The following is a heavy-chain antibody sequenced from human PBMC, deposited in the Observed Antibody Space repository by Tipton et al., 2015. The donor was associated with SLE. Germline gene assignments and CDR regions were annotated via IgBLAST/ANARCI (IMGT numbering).Heavy chain of an antibody. CDR3: VRDKWGEYYPSTGYFWSFDP. V-gene: IGHV4-4*07. CDR1: GGSLTNHF. CDR2: VSPSGGT. D-gene: IGHD3-9*01. Sequence: TLSLTCTVSGGSLTNHFCSWIRQSAGKGLEWIGRVSPSGGTNYNPSLKSRVTMSVDTSKNQFSLNLSSLTAADTAVYYCVRDKWGEYYPSTGYFWSFDPWGQGILVTVSS. J-gene: IGHJ5*02.